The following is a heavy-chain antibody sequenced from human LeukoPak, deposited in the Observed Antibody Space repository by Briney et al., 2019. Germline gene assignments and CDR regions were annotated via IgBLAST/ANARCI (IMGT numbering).Heavy chain of an antibody. D-gene: IGHD3-10*01. CDR2: IYYSGST. J-gene: IGHJ4*02. CDR1: GGSISSYY. V-gene: IGHV4-59*12. Sequence: TLSLTCTVSGGSISSYYWSWIRQPPGKGLEWIGYIYYSGSTNYNPSLKSRVTISVDTSKNQFSLKLSSVTAADTAVYYCARDPTMVRGPRADWGQGTLVTVSS. CDR3: ARDPTMVRGPRAD.